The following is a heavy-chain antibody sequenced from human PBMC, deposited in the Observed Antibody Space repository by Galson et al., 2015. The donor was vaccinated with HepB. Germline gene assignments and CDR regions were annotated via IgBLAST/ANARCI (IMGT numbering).Heavy chain of an antibody. D-gene: IGHD2-8*01. Sequence: SLRLSCAASGFTLSDYWMTWVRQAPGKGLEWVANIRQDGSEKYYVDSVKGRFTISRDNVKNSLYLQMNSLRVDDTAVYYCAAGGDRYADWGQEPWSPSPQ. J-gene: IGHJ4*01. CDR1: GFTLSDYW. CDR2: IRQDGSEK. CDR3: AAGGDRYAD. V-gene: IGHV3-7*01.